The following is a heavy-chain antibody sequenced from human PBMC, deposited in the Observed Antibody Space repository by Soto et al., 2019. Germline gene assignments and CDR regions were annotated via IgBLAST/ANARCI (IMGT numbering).Heavy chain of an antibody. V-gene: IGHV4-30-4*01. D-gene: IGHD2-15*01. CDR1: GGSINSGDYY. CDR3: ARASLLPYYYYGMDV. J-gene: IGHJ6*02. CDR2: IYYSGST. Sequence: SETLSLTCTVSGGSINSGDYYWSWIRQPPGKGLEWIGYIYYSGSTYYNPSLKSRVTISVDTSKNQFSLKLSSVTAADTAVYYCARASLLPYYYYGMDVWGQGTTVTVSS.